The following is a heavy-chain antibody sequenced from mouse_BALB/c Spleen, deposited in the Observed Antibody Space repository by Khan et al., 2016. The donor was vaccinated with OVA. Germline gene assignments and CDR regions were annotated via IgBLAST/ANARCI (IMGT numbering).Heavy chain of an antibody. CDR2: IYPGVYYT. Sequence: VQLQESGAELLRPGTSVKMSCKAGGYTSTNYLIGWVKQRPGHGLEWIGDIYPGVYYTNYNEKFKGKATLTADTSSSTVFMQLSSLTFEDSAIYYCARYPSWYFDVWGAGTTVTVSS. J-gene: IGHJ1*01. CDR1: GYTSTNYL. V-gene: IGHV1-63*02. CDR3: ARYPSWYFDV.